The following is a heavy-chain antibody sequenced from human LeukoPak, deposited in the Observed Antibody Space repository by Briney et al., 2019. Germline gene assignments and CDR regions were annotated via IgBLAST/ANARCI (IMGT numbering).Heavy chain of an antibody. Sequence: GGSLRLSCAASGFTFSSYWMSWVRQAPGKGLEWVANIKQDGSEKYYVDSVKGRFTISRDNAKNSLYLQMNSLGAEDTAVYYCARASSRGWFDPWGQGTLVTVSS. V-gene: IGHV3-7*01. J-gene: IGHJ5*02. CDR1: GFTFSSYW. D-gene: IGHD6-6*01. CDR3: ARASSRGWFDP. CDR2: IKQDGSEK.